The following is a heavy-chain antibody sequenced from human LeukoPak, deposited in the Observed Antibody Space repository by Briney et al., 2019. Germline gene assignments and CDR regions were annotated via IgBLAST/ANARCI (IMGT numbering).Heavy chain of an antibody. CDR3: ARVRYSYGIIDAFDI. CDR1: GYTFTSYY. V-gene: IGHV1-46*01. Sequence: ASVKVSCKASGYTFTSYYMHWVRQAPGQGLEWMGIINPSGGSTSYAQKFQGRVTMTRDMSTSTVYMELSSLRSEDTAVYYCARVRYSYGIIDAFDIWGQGTMVTVSS. J-gene: IGHJ3*02. CDR2: INPSGGST. D-gene: IGHD5-18*01.